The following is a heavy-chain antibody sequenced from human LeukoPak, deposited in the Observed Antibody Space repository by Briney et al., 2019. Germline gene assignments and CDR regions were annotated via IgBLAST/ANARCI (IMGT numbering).Heavy chain of an antibody. CDR3: ARHVVYYYDSGDYYSDY. V-gene: IGHV5-51*01. Sequence: GESLKISCKGSGYSFTSYWIGWVRQMPGKGLEGMGIIYPGDSDTRYSPSFQGQVTISADKSISTAYLQWSSLKASDTAMYYCARHVVYYYDSGDYYSDYWGQGTLVTVSS. CDR2: IYPGDSDT. J-gene: IGHJ4*02. CDR1: GYSFTSYW. D-gene: IGHD3-22*01.